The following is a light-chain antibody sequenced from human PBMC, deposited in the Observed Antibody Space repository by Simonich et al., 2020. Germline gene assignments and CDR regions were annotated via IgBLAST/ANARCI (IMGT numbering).Light chain of an antibody. J-gene: IGKJ2*01. CDR3: QQYYSTPYT. CDR1: QRVLYSSNNKNY. CDR2: WES. Sequence: DIVMTQSPDSLAVSLGERATINCKSSQRVLYSSNNKNYLAWYQQKPGKPPKLLIYWESTRESGVPHRFSGSGSGTDFTLTISSLQAEDVAVYYCQQYYSTPYTFGQGTKLEIK. V-gene: IGKV4-1*01.